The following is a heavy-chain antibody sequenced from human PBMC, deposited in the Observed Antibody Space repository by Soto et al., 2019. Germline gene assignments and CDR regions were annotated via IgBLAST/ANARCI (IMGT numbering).Heavy chain of an antibody. CDR3: AIPTGLTVTGPDY. V-gene: IGHV3-23*01. Sequence: EVQLLESGGGLVQPGGSLRLSCAASGFTFSNYAMSWVRQAPGKGLEWVSAISGDSGSTYYADSVKGRFAISRDNSKNTLYLQMNSLRAEDTAIYDCAIPTGLTVTGPDYWGQGTLVTVSS. CDR1: GFTFSNYA. J-gene: IGHJ4*02. D-gene: IGHD6-19*01. CDR2: ISGDSGST.